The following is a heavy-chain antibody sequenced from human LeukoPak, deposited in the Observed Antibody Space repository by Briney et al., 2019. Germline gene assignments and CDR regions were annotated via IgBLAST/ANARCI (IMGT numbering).Heavy chain of an antibody. CDR1: GFTFSSYA. Sequence: GGSLRLSCAASGFTFSSYAMSWVRQAPGKGLDWVSAIIGSGGSTYYADSVKGRFNISRDNSKNTLYLQMKRLRAEDRAVYYCAKDLLPSSIAARDYDYWGQGNLVTVSS. CDR2: IIGSGGST. CDR3: AKDLLPSSIAARDYDY. J-gene: IGHJ4*02. D-gene: IGHD6-6*01. V-gene: IGHV3-23*01.